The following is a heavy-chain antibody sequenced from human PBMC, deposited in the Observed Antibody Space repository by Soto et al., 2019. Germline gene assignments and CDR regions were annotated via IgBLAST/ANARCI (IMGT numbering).Heavy chain of an antibody. CDR3: AKVGRGRSSYLDH. Sequence: PGGSLRLSCAAFGFTFDDYAMHWVRQAPGKGLEWVSLISWDSDYAYYADSVKGRFTISRDNTRNSLYLQMNSLRPEDTALYYCAKVGRGRSSYLDHRGQGTLVTVSS. J-gene: IGHJ4*02. D-gene: IGHD2-15*01. CDR1: GFTFDDYA. CDR2: ISWDSDYA. V-gene: IGHV3-43D*04.